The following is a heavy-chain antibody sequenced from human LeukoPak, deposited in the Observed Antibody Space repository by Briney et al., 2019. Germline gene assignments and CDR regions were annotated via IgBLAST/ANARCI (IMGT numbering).Heavy chain of an antibody. D-gene: IGHD2-21*01. Sequence: SETLSPTCTVSGGSISSGNYYWSWIRQPPGKGLEWIGYILHGGNTYYNPSLKSRVTISVDKSKEQFSLNLSSVTAADTAVYYCAIPSLDPDAFDIWGRGTMVTVSS. CDR2: ILHGGNT. CDR1: GGSISSGNYY. CDR3: AIPSLDPDAFDI. J-gene: IGHJ3*02. V-gene: IGHV4-30-2*01.